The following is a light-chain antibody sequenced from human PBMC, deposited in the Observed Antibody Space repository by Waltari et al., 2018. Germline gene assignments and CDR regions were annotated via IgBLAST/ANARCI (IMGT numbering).Light chain of an antibody. V-gene: IGKV4-1*01. CDR1: KSIVYNSNDKNY. Sequence: IVMTQSPDPLAVSLRERATISCKSSKSIVYNSNDKNYLAWYRHKPGQPPKLLIYWASTRESGVPDRFSGIGSGTDFTLTISCLQAEDVAVYYCQQYYSRRTFGQGTKVEIK. CDR2: WAS. J-gene: IGKJ1*01. CDR3: QQYYSRRT.